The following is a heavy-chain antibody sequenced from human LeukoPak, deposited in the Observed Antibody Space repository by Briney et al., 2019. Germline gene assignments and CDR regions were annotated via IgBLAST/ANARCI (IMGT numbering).Heavy chain of an antibody. D-gene: IGHD4-17*01. V-gene: IGHV3-30*18. J-gene: IGHJ6*02. CDR1: GFTFSSYG. Sequence: GGSLRLSCAASGFTFSSYGMHWVRQAPGKGLEWVAVISYDGSNKYYADSVKGRFTISRDNSKNTLYLQMNSLRAEDTAVYYCAKDGNGDYAYYYYGMDVWGQGTTVTVSS. CDR2: ISYDGSNK. CDR3: AKDGNGDYAYYYYGMDV.